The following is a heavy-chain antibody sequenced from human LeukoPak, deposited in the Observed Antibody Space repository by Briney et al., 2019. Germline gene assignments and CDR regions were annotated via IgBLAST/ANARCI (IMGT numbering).Heavy chain of an antibody. J-gene: IGHJ4*02. CDR1: GGSISSYY. Sequence: SETLSLTCTVSGGSISSYYWSWIRQPPGKGLEWIGYIYYSGSTNYNPSLKSRVTISVDTSKNQFSLKLSSVTAADTAVYYCARNLGYCSGGSCYGLGHFDYWGQGTLVTVSS. D-gene: IGHD2-15*01. CDR2: IYYSGST. CDR3: ARNLGYCSGGSCYGLGHFDY. V-gene: IGHV4-59*08.